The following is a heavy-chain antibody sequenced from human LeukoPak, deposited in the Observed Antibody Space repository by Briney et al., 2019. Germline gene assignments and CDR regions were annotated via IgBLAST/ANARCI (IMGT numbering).Heavy chain of an antibody. CDR1: GLTFSGYD. CDR3: ASPGH. D-gene: IGHD7-27*01. V-gene: IGHV3-33*08. Sequence: GGSLRLSCAASGLTFSGYDMHWVRQAPGKGLEWVAVIWYDGSNKYYADSVKGRFTISRDNSKNTLYLQMNSLRAEDTAVYYCASPGHWGQGTLVTVSS. J-gene: IGHJ4*02. CDR2: IWYDGSNK.